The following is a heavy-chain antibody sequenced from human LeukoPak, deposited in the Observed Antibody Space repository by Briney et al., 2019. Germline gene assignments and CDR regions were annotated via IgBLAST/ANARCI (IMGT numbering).Heavy chain of an antibody. V-gene: IGHV1-2*04. J-gene: IGHJ6*02. CDR1: GYTFTDYY. CDR2: INPNSGGT. Sequence: EASVTVSCKASGYTFTDYYMHWVRQAPGQGLEWMGWINPNSGGTNYAQKYQGWVTMTRDTSISTAYMELSRLRSDDTAVYYCARDRYYDSSGYSPYYYYGMDVWGQGTTVTVSS. CDR3: ARDRYYDSSGYSPYYYYGMDV. D-gene: IGHD3-22*01.